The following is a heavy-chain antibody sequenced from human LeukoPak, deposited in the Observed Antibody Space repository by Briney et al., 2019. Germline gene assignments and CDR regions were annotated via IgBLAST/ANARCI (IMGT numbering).Heavy chain of an antibody. CDR3: ARGWVYSGSYYFYFDY. V-gene: IGHV4-59*01. CDR1: GGSISSYY. D-gene: IGHD1-26*01. CDR2: IYYSGST. J-gene: IGHJ4*02. Sequence: PSETLSLTCTVSGGSISSYYWSWIRQPPGKGLEWIGYIYYSGSTNYNPSLKSRVTISVDTSKNQFSLKLSSVTAADTAVYYCARGWVYSGSYYFYFDYWGQGTLVTVSS.